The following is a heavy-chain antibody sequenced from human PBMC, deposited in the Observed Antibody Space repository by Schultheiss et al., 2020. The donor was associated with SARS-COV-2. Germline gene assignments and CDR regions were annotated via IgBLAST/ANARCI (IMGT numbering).Heavy chain of an antibody. CDR2: IYTSGST. CDR1: GGSISSYY. D-gene: IGHD6-19*01. CDR3: ARAMYSSGWVTHDAFDI. Sequence: SETLSLTCTVSGGSISSYYWSWIRQPAGKGLEWIGRIYTSGSTNYNPSLKSRVTMSVDTSKNQFSLKLSSVTAADTAVYYCARAMYSSGWVTHDAFDIWGQGTMVTVSS. V-gene: IGHV4-4*07. J-gene: IGHJ3*02.